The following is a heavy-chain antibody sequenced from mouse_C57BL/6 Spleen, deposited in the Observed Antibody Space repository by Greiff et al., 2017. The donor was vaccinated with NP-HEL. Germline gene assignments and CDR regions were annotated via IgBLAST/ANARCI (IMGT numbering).Heavy chain of an antibody. Sequence: QVQLQQSGPELVKPGASVKISCKASGYAFSSSWMTWVKQRPGKGLEWIGRIYPGDGNTNYNGKFKGQATLTADKSSSTASMQLSSLTSDDSAVDFCARSEDYGNLWYFDVWGTGTTVTVSS. CDR2: IYPGDGNT. V-gene: IGHV1-82*01. CDR1: GYAFSSSW. D-gene: IGHD2-1*01. J-gene: IGHJ1*03. CDR3: ARSEDYGNLWYFDV.